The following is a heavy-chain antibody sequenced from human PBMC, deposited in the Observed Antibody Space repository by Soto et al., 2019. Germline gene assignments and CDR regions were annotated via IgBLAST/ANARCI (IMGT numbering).Heavy chain of an antibody. CDR3: ARETHHFANNWFDP. CDR2: ILPLLGTA. CDR1: GGTFSTYA. D-gene: IGHD3-3*02. J-gene: IGHJ5*02. V-gene: IGHV1-69*06. Sequence: SVKVSCKASGGTFSTYAISWVRQAPGQGLEWMGGILPLLGTANYAQKFQGRVTITADTSTTTAYMELSSLTSEATAAYYCARETHHFANNWFDPWGQGTLVTVS.